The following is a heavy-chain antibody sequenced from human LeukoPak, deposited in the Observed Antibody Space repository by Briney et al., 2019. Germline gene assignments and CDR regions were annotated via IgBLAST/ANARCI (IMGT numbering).Heavy chain of an antibody. CDR3: AREGNYYDSSGSLTAFDI. CDR1: GFTFSSYG. V-gene: IGHV3-30*19. D-gene: IGHD3-22*01. J-gene: IGHJ3*02. Sequence: PGGSLRLSCAASGFTFSSYGMHWVRQAPGKGLEWVAVIWYDGSNKYYADSVKGRFTISRDNSKSTLYLQMNSLRAEDTAVYYCAREGNYYDSSGSLTAFDIWGQGTMVTVSS. CDR2: IWYDGSNK.